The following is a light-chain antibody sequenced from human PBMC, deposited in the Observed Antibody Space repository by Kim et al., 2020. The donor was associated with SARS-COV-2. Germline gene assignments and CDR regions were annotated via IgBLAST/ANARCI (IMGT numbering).Light chain of an antibody. CDR3: QTWGTGIHVV. CDR1: SGDSSYA. J-gene: IGLJ2*01. V-gene: IGLV4-69*01. CDR2: LNSDGSH. Sequence: VKLTSPLRSGDSSYAIDRNQRQQEKGPRYCMKLNSDGSHSKGDGIPDRFSGSSSGAERYLTISSLQSEDEADYYCQTWGTGIHVVFGGGTQLTVL.